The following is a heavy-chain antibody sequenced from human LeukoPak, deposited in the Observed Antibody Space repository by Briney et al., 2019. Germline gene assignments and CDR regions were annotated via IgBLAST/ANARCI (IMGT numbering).Heavy chain of an antibody. J-gene: IGHJ4*02. D-gene: IGHD3-3*01. CDR1: GGSFSGYY. CDR2: INHSGST. CDR3: ARVKIEGDFWSGYYYITFDY. Sequence: KPSETLSLTCAVYGGSFSGYYWSWIRQPQGNGLEWIGKINHSGSTNYNPSLKSRVTISVDTSKNQFSLKLSSVTAADTAVYYCARVKIEGDFWSGYYYITFDYWGQGTLVTVSS. V-gene: IGHV4-34*01.